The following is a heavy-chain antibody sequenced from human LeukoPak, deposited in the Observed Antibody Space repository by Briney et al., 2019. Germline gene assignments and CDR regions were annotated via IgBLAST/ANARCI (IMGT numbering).Heavy chain of an antibody. V-gene: IGHV4-39*01. J-gene: IGHJ5*02. D-gene: IGHD6-13*01. CDR3: ARHYSDDL. CDR1: GASISSSIYY. CDR2: IYHSGST. Sequence: SETLSLTCTVSGASISSSIYYWGCIRQPPGKGLEWIGSIYHSGSTDYNPSLQSRVTMSVDTSKNQFSLRLISVTAADTAVYYCARHYSDDLWGQGTLVTVSS.